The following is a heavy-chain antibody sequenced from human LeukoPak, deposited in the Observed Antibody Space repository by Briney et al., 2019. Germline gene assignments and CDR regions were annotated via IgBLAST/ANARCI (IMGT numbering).Heavy chain of an antibody. CDR2: ISYDGSNK. J-gene: IGHJ4*02. V-gene: IGHV3-30*18. D-gene: IGHD3-22*01. CDR1: GFTFSNYG. Sequence: GGSLRLSCAASGFTFSNYGMHWVRQAPGKGLEWVAVISYDGSNKYYADSVKGRFTFSRDNSKNTLYLQMNSLRAEDTAVYYCAKTHYYDSSGYYQYYFDYWGQGTLVTVSS. CDR3: AKTHYYDSSGYYQYYFDY.